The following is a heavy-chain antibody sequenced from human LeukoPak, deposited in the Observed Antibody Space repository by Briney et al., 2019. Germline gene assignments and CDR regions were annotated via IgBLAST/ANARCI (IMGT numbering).Heavy chain of an antibody. Sequence: SETLSLTCTVSGVDFYSSTYYWAWIRQPPGKGLELIGSIYYNEDTYSNPSLKSRLTISVDTSTNQFSLRLNSVTAADTAVYFCARQLAAGNDAFDIWGQGTMVTVSS. CDR1: GVDFYSSTYY. CDR3: ARQLAAGNDAFDI. J-gene: IGHJ3*02. CDR2: IYYNEDT. D-gene: IGHD2-15*01. V-gene: IGHV4-39*01.